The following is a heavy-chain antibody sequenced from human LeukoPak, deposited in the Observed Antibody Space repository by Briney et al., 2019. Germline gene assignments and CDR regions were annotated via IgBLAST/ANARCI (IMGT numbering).Heavy chain of an antibody. CDR3: ARVGADGYQFPHRYYYYMDV. V-gene: IGHV4-38-2*02. CDR2: IYHSGKS. J-gene: IGHJ6*03. CDR1: GYSISSGYY. Sequence: PSETLSLTCSVSGYSISSGYYWDWIRQPPGKGLEWIASIYHSGKSYYNPSLESRVTISVDTSKNQISLKLSSVTAADTAVYYCARVGADGYQFPHRYYYYMDVWGKGTTVTVSS. D-gene: IGHD1-26*01.